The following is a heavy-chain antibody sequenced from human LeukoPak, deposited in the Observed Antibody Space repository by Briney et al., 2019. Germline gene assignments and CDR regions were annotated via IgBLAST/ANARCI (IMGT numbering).Heavy chain of an antibody. J-gene: IGHJ4*02. CDR3: AILSGSGSYSYFDY. Sequence: GGSLRLSCAASGFTFSSYAMNWVRQAPGKGLEWVSVIYSGGSTYYADSVKGRFTISRHDSKNTLYLQMNSLRAEDTAVYYCAILSGSGSYSYFDYWGQGTLVTVSS. V-gene: IGHV3-53*04. D-gene: IGHD3-10*01. CDR1: GFTFSSYA. CDR2: IYSGGST.